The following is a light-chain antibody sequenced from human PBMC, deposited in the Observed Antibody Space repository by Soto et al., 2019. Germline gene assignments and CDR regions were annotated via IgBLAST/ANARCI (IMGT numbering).Light chain of an antibody. Sequence: EIVMTQSPATLSVSPGERATLSCRASQSVSRNLAWYQQKPGQAPRLLIYGASTRATGIPARFSGSGSGTEFNLTISSLQSEDCAVYYCQQYNNWHWTFGQGTKVEIK. CDR2: GAS. CDR3: QQYNNWHWT. CDR1: QSVSRN. V-gene: IGKV3-15*01. J-gene: IGKJ1*01.